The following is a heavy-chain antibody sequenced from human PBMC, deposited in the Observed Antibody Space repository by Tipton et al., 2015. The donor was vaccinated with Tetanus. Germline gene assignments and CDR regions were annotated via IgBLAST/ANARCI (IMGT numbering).Heavy chain of an antibody. CDR3: AHTSLAAAGMPFAFDI. J-gene: IGHJ3*02. Sequence: LVKPTQTLTLTCTFSGFSLSTSGVGVGWIRQPPGKALEWLALIYWNDDKRYSPSLKSRLTITKDTSKNQVVLTMTNMDPVDSATYYCAHTSLAAAGMPFAFDIWGQGTMVTVSS. V-gene: IGHV2-5*01. CDR2: IYWNDDK. CDR1: GFSLSTSGVG. D-gene: IGHD6-13*01.